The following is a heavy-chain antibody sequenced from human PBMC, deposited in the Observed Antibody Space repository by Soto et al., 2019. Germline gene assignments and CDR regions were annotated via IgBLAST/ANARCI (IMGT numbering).Heavy chain of an antibody. CDR1: GYTFTSYA. CDR3: AREFGGYNELSFDY. D-gene: IGHD5-12*01. Sequence: ASVKVSCKASGYTFTSYAMHWVRQAPGQRLEWMGIINASNVNTKYAQKFQGRVTMTRDTSTSTVYMELSSLRSEDTAVYYCAREFGGYNELSFDYWGQGTLVTVSS. J-gene: IGHJ4*02. V-gene: IGHV1-3*01. CDR2: INASNVNT.